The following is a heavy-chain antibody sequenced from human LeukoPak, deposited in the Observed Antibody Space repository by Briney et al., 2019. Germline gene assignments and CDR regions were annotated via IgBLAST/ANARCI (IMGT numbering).Heavy chain of an antibody. CDR3: AKVRDRYCSGGSCYRIDY. CDR2: ISGSGGST. V-gene: IGHV3-23*01. D-gene: IGHD2-15*01. J-gene: IGHJ4*02. CDR1: GFTFSSYA. Sequence: GGSLRLSCAASGFTFSSYAMSWVRQAPGKGLEWVSAISGSGGSTYYADSVKGRFTISRDNSKNTLYLQMNSLRAEDTAVYYCAKVRDRYCSGGSCYRIDYWGQGTLVTVSS.